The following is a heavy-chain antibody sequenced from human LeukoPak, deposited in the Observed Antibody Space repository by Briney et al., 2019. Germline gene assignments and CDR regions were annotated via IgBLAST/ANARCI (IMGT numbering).Heavy chain of an antibody. CDR2: KSKTDGGTT. D-gene: IGHD3-10*01. Sequence: KSKTDGGTTDYAAPVKGRFTISRDDSKNTLYLQMNSLKTEDTAVYYCTTDGGFGELLITNFWGQGTLVTVSS. J-gene: IGHJ4*02. CDR3: TTDGGFGELLITNF. V-gene: IGHV3-15*01.